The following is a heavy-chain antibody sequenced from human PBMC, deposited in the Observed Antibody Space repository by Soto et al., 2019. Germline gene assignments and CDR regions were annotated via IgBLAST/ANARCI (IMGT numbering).Heavy chain of an antibody. Sequence: SETLSLTCAVYNGSFSVYYWTWIRQSPGKWLEWIGEINHSGSTNYNPSLKSRVTISVDTSRNQFSLKLSSVTAADTAVYYCARDSTRRGTCDIWGQGXMVTV. CDR3: ARDSTRRGTCDI. V-gene: IGHV4-34*01. CDR2: INHSGST. J-gene: IGHJ3*02. CDR1: NGSFSVYY. D-gene: IGHD2-2*01.